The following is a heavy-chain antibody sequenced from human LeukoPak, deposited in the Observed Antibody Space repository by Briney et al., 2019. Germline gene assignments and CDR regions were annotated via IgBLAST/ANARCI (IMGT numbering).Heavy chain of an antibody. D-gene: IGHD2-2*01. V-gene: IGHV3-7*01. Sequence: GGSLRLSCAASGFTFSSYWTSWVRQAPGKGLEWVANIKQDGSEKYYVDSAKGRFTISRDNARNSLYLQMNSLRAEDTAVYYCARDSPSSTSWGYWGQGTLVTVSS. CDR2: IKQDGSEK. CDR3: ARDSPSSTSWGY. J-gene: IGHJ4*02. CDR1: GFTFSSYW.